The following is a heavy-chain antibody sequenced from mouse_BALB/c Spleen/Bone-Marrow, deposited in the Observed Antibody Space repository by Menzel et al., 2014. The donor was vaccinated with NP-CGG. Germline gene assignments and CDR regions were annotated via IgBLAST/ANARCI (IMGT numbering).Heavy chain of an antibody. D-gene: IGHD1-1*01. CDR1: GFNIKDTY. CDR2: IDPANVNT. Sequence: VQLKQYGAELVKPGASVKLSCTASGFNIKDTYMHWVKQRPEQGLEWIGRIDPANVNTKYDPKFQGKATITADTSSNTAYLQLSSLTSEDTAVYYCASYVYGYYFDYWGQCTTLTVSS. CDR3: ASYVYGYYFDY. V-gene: IGHV14-3*02. J-gene: IGHJ2*01.